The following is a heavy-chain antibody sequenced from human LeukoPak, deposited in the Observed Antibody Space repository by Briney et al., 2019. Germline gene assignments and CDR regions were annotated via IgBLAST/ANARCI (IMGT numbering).Heavy chain of an antibody. J-gene: IGHJ5*02. D-gene: IGHD6-6*01. CDR1: GFTFSSYG. V-gene: IGHV3-33*06. CDR2: IWYDGSNK. CDR3: AKARRIAARGPHGWFDP. Sequence: GRSLRLSCAASGFTFSSYGMHWVRQAPDKGLEWVAVIWYDGSNKYYADSVKGRFTISRDNSKNTLYLQMNSLRAEDTAVYYCAKARRIAARGPHGWFDPWGQGTLVTVSS.